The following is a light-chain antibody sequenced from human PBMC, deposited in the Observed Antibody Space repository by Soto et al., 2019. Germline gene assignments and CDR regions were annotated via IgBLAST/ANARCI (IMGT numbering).Light chain of an antibody. V-gene: IGLV2-14*01. J-gene: IGLJ1*01. CDR1: SSDIGGYNY. Sequence: QSVLTQPASVSGSPGQSIAISCTGTSSDIGGYNYVSWYQQHPGKAPKLMIYEVTYRPSGVSNRFSGSKSGNTASLTISGLQAEDEADYYCNSYTSSSTLVFGTGTKVTV. CDR3: NSYTSSSTLV. CDR2: EVT.